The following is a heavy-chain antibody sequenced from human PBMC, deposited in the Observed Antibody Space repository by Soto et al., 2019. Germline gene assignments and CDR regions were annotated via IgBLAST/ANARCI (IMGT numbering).Heavy chain of an antibody. CDR2: INHSGST. CDR3: AGLSRYYYDSSGYI. CDR1: GGSISTYY. J-gene: IGHJ3*02. V-gene: IGHV4-59*04. Sequence: PSETLSLTCTVSGGSISTYYWTWIRQPPGKGLEWIGYINHSGSTNYNPSLKSRVTISVDTSKNQFSLKLSSVIAADTAVYYCAGLSRYYYDSSGYIWGQGTMVTVSS. D-gene: IGHD3-22*01.